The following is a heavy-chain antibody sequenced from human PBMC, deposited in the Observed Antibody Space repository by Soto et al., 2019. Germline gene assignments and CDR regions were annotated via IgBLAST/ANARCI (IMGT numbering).Heavy chain of an antibody. V-gene: IGHV3-11*01. CDR1: GFTFSDYY. CDR2: ISSSATTI. CDR3: ARRAYNYGYYFDY. J-gene: IGHJ4*02. D-gene: IGHD3-10*01. Sequence: GGSLRLSCAASGFTFSDYYMSWIRQAPGKGLEWVSYISSSATTIYYADSVEGRFTISRDNTKNSLYLQMNSLTAEDTAVYFCARRAYNYGYYFDYWGQGILVTVSS.